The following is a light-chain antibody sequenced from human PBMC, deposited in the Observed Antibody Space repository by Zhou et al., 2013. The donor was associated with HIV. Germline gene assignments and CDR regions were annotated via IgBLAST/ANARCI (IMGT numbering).Light chain of an antibody. Sequence: QSVLTQPPSVSGAPGQRVTISCTGSSSNIGAGYDVHWYQQLPGTAPKLLIYGNSNRPSGVPDRFSGSKSGTSASLAITGLQAEDEADYYCQSYDSSLSDSGVVFGGGTKADRP. CDR3: QSYDSSLSDSGVV. CDR1: SSNIGAGYD. J-gene: IGLJ2*01. CDR2: GNS. V-gene: IGLV1-40*01.